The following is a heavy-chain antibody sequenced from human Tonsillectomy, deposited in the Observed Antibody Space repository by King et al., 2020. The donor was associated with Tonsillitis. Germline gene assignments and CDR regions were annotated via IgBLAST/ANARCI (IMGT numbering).Heavy chain of an antibody. J-gene: IGHJ6*03. CDR2: IYWDDDK. Sequence: ITLKESGPTLVKPTQTLTLTCTFSGFSLSTSGVGVGWIRQPPGKALEWLALIYWDDDKRYSPSLKSRLVITKDSSKNLVVLSMTNMDPVDTATYYCAHVGGTDASYYYYYYMDVWGKGTTVTVSS. D-gene: IGHD5-24*01. V-gene: IGHV2-5*02. CDR3: AHVGGTDASYYYYYYMDV. CDR1: GFSLSTSGVG.